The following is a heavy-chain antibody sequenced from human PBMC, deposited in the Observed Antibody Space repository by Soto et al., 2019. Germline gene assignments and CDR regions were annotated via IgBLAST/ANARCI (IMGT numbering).Heavy chain of an antibody. CDR3: ARGDFGYCSSTSCSNWFDP. D-gene: IGHD2-2*01. J-gene: IGHJ5*02. Sequence: PSETLSLTCAVSGGSISSGGYSWSWIRQPPGKGLEWIGYIYHSGSTYYNPSLKSRVTISVDRSKNQFSLKLSSVTAADTAVYYCARGDFGYCSSTSCSNWFDPWGQGTLVTSPQ. V-gene: IGHV4-30-2*01. CDR2: IYHSGST. CDR1: GGSISSGGYS.